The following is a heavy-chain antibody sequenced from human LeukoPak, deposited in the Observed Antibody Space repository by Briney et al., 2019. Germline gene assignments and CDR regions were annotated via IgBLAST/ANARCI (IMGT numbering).Heavy chain of an antibody. CDR2: IYYSGST. CDR1: GGSISSYY. J-gene: IGHJ6*03. D-gene: IGHD3-22*01. CDR3: ASSDSSGYYSSGDYYYYYMDV. V-gene: IGHV4-59*01. Sequence: SETLSLTCTVSGGSISSYYWSWIRQPPGQGLEWIGYIYYSGSTNYNPSLKSRVTISVDTSKNQFSLKLSSVTAADTAVYYCASSDSSGYYSSGDYYYYYMDVWGKGTTVTVSS.